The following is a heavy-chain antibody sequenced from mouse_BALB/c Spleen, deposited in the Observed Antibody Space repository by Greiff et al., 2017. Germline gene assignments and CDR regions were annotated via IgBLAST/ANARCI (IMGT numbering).Heavy chain of an antibody. Sequence: EVQRVESGGDLVKPGGSLKLSCAASGFTFSSYGMSWVRQTPDKRLEWVATISSGGSYTYYPDSVKGRFTISRDNAKNTLYLQMSSLKSEDTAMYYCARNGNYTWFAYWGQGTLVTVSA. CDR1: GFTFSSYG. CDR2: ISSGGSYT. V-gene: IGHV5-6*01. CDR3: ARNGNYTWFAY. J-gene: IGHJ3*01. D-gene: IGHD2-1*01.